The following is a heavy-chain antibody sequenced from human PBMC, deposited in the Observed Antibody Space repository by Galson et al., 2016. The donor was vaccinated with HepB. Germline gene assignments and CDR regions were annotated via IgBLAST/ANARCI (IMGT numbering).Heavy chain of an antibody. D-gene: IGHD3-10*01. J-gene: IGHJ3*02. V-gene: IGHV3-33*01. CDR2: IWYDGSNK. Sequence: SLRLSCAASGFTFTTYGMHWVRQAPGKGLEWVAVIWYDGSNKYYVDSVKGRFTISRDNSKNTLYLQINSLRAEDTAIYYCARDQTPLWFGDSRAFDIWGQGTMVTVSS. CDR3: ARDQTPLWFGDSRAFDI. CDR1: GFTFTTYG.